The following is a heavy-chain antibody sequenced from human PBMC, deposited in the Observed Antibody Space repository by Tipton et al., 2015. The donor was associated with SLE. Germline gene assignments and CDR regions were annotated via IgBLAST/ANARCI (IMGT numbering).Heavy chain of an antibody. V-gene: IGHV4-61*01. D-gene: IGHD2-2*02. CDR3: ARGCSSTSCYKGGVYYYYYYYMDV. Sequence: TLSLTCTVSGGSVSSGSYYWAWIRQPPGKGPEWIGTIYYSGSTNYNPSLKSRVTISVDTSKNQFSLKLSPVTAADTAVYYCARGCSSTSCYKGGVYYYYYYYMDVWGKGTTVTVSS. J-gene: IGHJ6*03. CDR2: IYYSGST. CDR1: GGSVSSGSYY.